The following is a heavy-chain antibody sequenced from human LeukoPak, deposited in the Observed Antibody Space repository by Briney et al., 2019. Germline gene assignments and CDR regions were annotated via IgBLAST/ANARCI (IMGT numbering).Heavy chain of an antibody. Sequence: SQTLSLTCAISGDSLSSNSATWNWVRQSPSRGLEWLGRTYYRSKWYNDYAVSVKGRVTINPDASKKQFSLQLNSVTPEDTAMYYCARGNGYPFDYGGQGTLVTVSS. CDR2: TYYRSKWYN. CDR3: ARGNGYPFDY. CDR1: GDSLSSNSAT. V-gene: IGHV6-1*01. J-gene: IGHJ4*02. D-gene: IGHD3-16*01.